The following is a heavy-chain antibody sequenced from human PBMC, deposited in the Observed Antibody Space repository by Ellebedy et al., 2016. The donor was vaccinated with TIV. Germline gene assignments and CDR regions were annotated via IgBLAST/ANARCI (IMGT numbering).Heavy chain of an antibody. CDR3: ARRGYGGNGPFDY. CDR1: GYSFTSYW. CDR2: IYPGDSDT. V-gene: IGHV5-51*01. J-gene: IGHJ4*02. Sequence: KVSCXGSGYSFTSYWISWVRQMPGKGLEWMGIIYPGDSDTRYSPSFQGQVTISADKSISTAYLQWSSLKASDTAMYYCARRGYGGNGPFDYWGQGTLVTVSS. D-gene: IGHD4-23*01.